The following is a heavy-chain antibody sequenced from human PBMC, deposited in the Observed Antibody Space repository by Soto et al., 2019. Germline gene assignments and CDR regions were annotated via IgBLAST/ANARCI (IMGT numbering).Heavy chain of an antibody. J-gene: IGHJ4*02. Sequence: QITLNVSGPTVVNPTETLTLTCTFSGFSLTTSGVGVGWVRQSPGKAPEWLAFIYRDDDKRYSTSLKRRLTITKDSSKNQVVLTMANVDPADTATYYCAHRVLRAVFGLVTTTAIYFDFWGQGTPVVVSS. D-gene: IGHD3-3*01. CDR3: AHRVLRAVFGLVTTTAIYFDF. CDR2: IYRDDDK. V-gene: IGHV2-5*02. CDR1: GFSLTTSGVG.